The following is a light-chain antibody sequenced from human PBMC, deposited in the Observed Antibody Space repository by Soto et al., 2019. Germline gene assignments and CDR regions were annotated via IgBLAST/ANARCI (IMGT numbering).Light chain of an antibody. CDR2: DAT. J-gene: IGKJ1*01. CDR1: QGISNA. V-gene: IGKV1-13*02. CDR3: QQFNTYPRT. Sequence: IQLTQSPSSLFASVGDRATISCRASQGISNALAWYQQKPGKGPKLLIHDATGLESGVPTRFSGSGSGTDFTLTISSLQPEDFATYYCQQFNTYPRTFGQGTKVEIK.